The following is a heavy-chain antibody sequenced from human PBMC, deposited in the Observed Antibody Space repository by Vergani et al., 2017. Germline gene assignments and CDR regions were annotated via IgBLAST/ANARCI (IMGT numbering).Heavy chain of an antibody. J-gene: IGHJ4*02. D-gene: IGHD2-21*02. CDR1: GGTFSSYD. CDR2: MNPNSGNT. V-gene: IGHV1-8*02. CDR3: ARALYCGGDCNPDY. Sequence: QVQLVQSGAEVKKPGSSVKVSCKASGGTFSSYDITWVRQATGQGLEWMGWMNPNSGNTGYAQKFQGRVTMTRTTSISTAYMELSSLRSEDTAVYYCARALYCGGDCNPDYWGQGTLVTVSA.